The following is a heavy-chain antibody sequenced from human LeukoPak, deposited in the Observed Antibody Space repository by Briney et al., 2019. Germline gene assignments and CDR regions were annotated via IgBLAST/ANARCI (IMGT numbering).Heavy chain of an antibody. J-gene: IGHJ4*02. Sequence: SETLSLTCTVSGGSISSYYWSWIRQPPGKGLEWIGYIYYSGSTNYNPSLKSRVTISVDTSKNQFSLKLSSVTAADTAVYYCARHSPVLRYSLEEFDYWGQGTLVTVSS. CDR3: ARHSPVLRYSLEEFDY. CDR2: IYYSGST. D-gene: IGHD3-9*01. CDR1: GGSISSYY. V-gene: IGHV4-59*08.